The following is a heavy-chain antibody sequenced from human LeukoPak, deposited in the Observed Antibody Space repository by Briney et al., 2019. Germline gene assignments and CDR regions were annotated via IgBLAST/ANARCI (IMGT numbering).Heavy chain of an antibody. CDR1: GYTFTSYY. D-gene: IGHD2-15*01. Sequence: SVKVSCKASGYTFTSYYMHWVRQAPGQGLEWMGGIIPIFGTANYAQKFQGRVTITADESTSTAYMELSSLRSEDTAVYYCARDHRNIVVVVAATSPWFDPWGQGTLVTVSS. CDR3: ARDHRNIVVVVAATSPWFDP. V-gene: IGHV1-69*13. J-gene: IGHJ5*02. CDR2: IIPIFGTA.